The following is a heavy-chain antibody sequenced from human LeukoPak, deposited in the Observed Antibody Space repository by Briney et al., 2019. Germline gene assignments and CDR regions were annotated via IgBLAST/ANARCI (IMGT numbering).Heavy chain of an antibody. D-gene: IGHD4-11*01. V-gene: IGHV3-7*01. CDR3: ARDLPRTTVTTKSPGDY. J-gene: IGHJ4*02. Sequence: GGSLRLSCAASGFTFSSYWMSWVRQAPGKGLEWVANIKQDGSEKYYVDSVKGRFTISRDNAENSLYLQMNSLRAGDTAVYYCARDLPRTTVTTKSPGDYWGQGTLVTVSS. CDR2: IKQDGSEK. CDR1: GFTFSSYW.